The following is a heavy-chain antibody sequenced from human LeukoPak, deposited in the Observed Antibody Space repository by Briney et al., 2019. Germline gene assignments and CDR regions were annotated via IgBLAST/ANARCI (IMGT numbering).Heavy chain of an antibody. CDR3: ASARIAADGRLGMDV. J-gene: IGHJ6*02. Sequence: VKVSCKASGYTFTSYGISWVRQAPGQGLEWMGWISAYNGNTNYAQKLQGRVTMTTDTSTSTAYMELRSLRSDDTAVYYCASARIAADGRLGMDVWGQGTTVTVSS. V-gene: IGHV1-18*01. CDR2: ISAYNGNT. CDR1: GYTFTSYG. D-gene: IGHD6-13*01.